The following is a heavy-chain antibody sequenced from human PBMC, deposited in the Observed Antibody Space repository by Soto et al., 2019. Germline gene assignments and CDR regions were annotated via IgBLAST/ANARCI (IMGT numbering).Heavy chain of an antibody. Sequence: GASVKVSCKASGYTFTSYAMHWVRQAPGQRLEWMGWINAGNGNTKYSQKFQGRVTITRDTSASTAYMELSSLRSEDTAVYCCARGGFREDYGSGSYDYFDYWGQGTLVTVSS. J-gene: IGHJ4*02. CDR1: GYTFTSYA. CDR3: ARGGFREDYGSGSYDYFDY. D-gene: IGHD3-10*01. V-gene: IGHV1-3*01. CDR2: INAGNGNT.